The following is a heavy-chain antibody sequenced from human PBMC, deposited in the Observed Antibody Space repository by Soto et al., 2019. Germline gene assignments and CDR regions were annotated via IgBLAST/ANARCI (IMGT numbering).Heavy chain of an antibody. J-gene: IGHJ1*01. CDR3: AREGPPIRAHNPPEYFQQ. CDR2: IIPIFGTA. V-gene: IGHV1-69*13. CDR1: GGTFSSYA. Sequence: ASVKVSCKASGGTFSSYAISWVRQAPGQGLEWMGGIIPIFGTANYAQKFQGRVTITADESTSTAYMELSSLRSEDTAVYYCAREGPPIRAHNPPEYFQQWGQGTLVTVSS. D-gene: IGHD1-26*01.